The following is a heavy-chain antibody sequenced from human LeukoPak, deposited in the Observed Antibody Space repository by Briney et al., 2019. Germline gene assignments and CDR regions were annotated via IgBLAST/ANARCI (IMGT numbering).Heavy chain of an antibody. CDR1: GFTFSSYG. V-gene: IGHV3-30*02. J-gene: IGHJ4*02. CDR2: IRYDGSNK. D-gene: IGHD3-10*01. Sequence: GGSLRLSCAASGFTFSSYGMHWVRQAPGKGLEWVAFIRYDGSNKDYADSVKGRFTISRDNSKNTLYLQMNSLREEDTAVYYCAKDFPYGSGSYTAVYWGQGTLVTVSS. CDR3: AKDFPYGSGSYTAVY.